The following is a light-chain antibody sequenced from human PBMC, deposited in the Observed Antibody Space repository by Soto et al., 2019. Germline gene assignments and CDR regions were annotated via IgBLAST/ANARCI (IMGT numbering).Light chain of an antibody. CDR2: GAS. J-gene: IGKJ5*01. CDR1: QSVSNN. CDR3: QQYNNWPPIT. V-gene: IGKV3-15*01. Sequence: ENVLTQSPATLSVSPGESATLSCRASQSVSNNLAWYQQKPGQAPRLLIYGASTRATGIPARFSGSGSGTEFTLTISSLQSEDFAVYYCQQYNNWPPITFGQGTRLEIK.